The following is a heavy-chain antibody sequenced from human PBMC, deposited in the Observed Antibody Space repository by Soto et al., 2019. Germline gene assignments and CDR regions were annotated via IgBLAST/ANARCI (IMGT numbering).Heavy chain of an antibody. CDR1: GGSISSGGYS. J-gene: IGHJ4*02. D-gene: IGHD4-17*01. Sequence: QLQLQESGSGLVKPSQTLSLTCAVSGGSISSGGYSWSWIRQPPGKGLEWIGYIYHSGSTYYNPSLKSRVTISVDRSKNQFSLKLSSVTAADTAVYYCDRAHDYGDYVFDYWGQGTLVTVSS. V-gene: IGHV4-30-2*01. CDR3: DRAHDYGDYVFDY. CDR2: IYHSGST.